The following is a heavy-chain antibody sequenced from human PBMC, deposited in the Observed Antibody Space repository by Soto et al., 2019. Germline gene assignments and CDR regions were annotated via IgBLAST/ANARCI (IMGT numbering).Heavy chain of an antibody. D-gene: IGHD2-15*01. V-gene: IGHV1-69*13. CDR2: IIPIFGTA. J-gene: IGHJ6*02. CDR3: ARAQNHSPLNFEYYGMDV. Sequence: SVKVSCKASGGTFSSYAISWVRQAPGQGLEWMGGIIPIFGTANYAQKFQGRVTITADESTSTAYMELSSLRSEDTAVYYCARAQNHSPLNFEYYGMDVWGQGTTVTVSS. CDR1: GGTFSSYA.